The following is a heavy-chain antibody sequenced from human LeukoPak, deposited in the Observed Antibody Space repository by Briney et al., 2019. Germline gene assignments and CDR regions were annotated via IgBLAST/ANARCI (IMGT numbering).Heavy chain of an antibody. CDR2: IYYSGST. V-gene: IGHV4-31*03. D-gene: IGHD2-2*02. J-gene: IGHJ6*02. Sequence: SETLSLTCIVSGGSISSDGYYWTWIRQHPGKGLEWIGYIYYSGSTYYNPSLKSRVTISVDTSKNQFSLKLSSVTAADTAVYYCAREVSTSNHRYCSSTSCYTFSGMDVWGQGTTVTVSS. CDR3: AREVSTSNHRYCSSTSCYTFSGMDV. CDR1: GGSISSDGYY.